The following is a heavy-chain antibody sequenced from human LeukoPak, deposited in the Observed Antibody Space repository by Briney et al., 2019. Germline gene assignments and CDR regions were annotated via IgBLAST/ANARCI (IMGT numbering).Heavy chain of an antibody. CDR1: GYTFTGYY. CDR3: ARDRGVDYCSGGSCSHYYYMDV. Sequence: ASVKVSCKASGYTFTGYYMHWVRQAPGQGLEWMGWINPNSGGTNYAQKFQGRVTMTRDTSISTAYMELGRLRSDDTAVYYCARDRGVDYCSGGSCSHYYYMDVWGKGTTVTISS. D-gene: IGHD2-15*01. V-gene: IGHV1-2*02. J-gene: IGHJ6*03. CDR2: INPNSGGT.